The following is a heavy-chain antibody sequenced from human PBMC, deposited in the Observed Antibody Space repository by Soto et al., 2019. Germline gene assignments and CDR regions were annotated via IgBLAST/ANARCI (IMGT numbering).Heavy chain of an antibody. D-gene: IGHD6-13*01. Sequence: ASVKVSCKASGYTFTSYGISWVRQAPGQGLEWMGWISAYNGNTNYAQKLQGRVTMTTDTSTSTAYMELRSLRSDDTAVYYCAREAPGIAAAGNWFDPWGQGTLVTVSS. V-gene: IGHV1-18*01. CDR2: ISAYNGNT. J-gene: IGHJ5*02. CDR3: AREAPGIAAAGNWFDP. CDR1: GYTFTSYG.